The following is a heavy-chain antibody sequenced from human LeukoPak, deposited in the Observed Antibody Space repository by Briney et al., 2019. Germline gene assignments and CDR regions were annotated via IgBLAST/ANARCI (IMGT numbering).Heavy chain of an antibody. CDR3: AREEGTVTTRGWFDP. Sequence: SETLSLTCTVSGGSISSYYWSWIRQPPGKGLEWIGYIYYSGSTNYNPSLKSRVTISVDTSKSQFSLKLSSVTAADTAVYYCAREEGTVTTRGWFDPWGQGTLVTVSS. D-gene: IGHD4-11*01. CDR2: IYYSGST. CDR1: GGSISSYY. V-gene: IGHV4-59*12. J-gene: IGHJ5*02.